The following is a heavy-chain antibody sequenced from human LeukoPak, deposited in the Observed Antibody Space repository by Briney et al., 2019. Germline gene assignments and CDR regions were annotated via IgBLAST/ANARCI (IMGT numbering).Heavy chain of an antibody. CDR1: GYSISSGYY. J-gene: IGHJ4*02. Sequence: SETLSLTCTVSGYSISSGYYWGWIRQPPGKGLEWIGSIYHSGSTYYNPSLKSRVTISVDTSKNQFSLKLSSVTAADTAVYYCASSLGQWELRFDYWGQGTLVTVSS. V-gene: IGHV4-38-2*02. CDR3: ASSLGQWELRFDY. D-gene: IGHD1-26*01. CDR2: IYHSGST.